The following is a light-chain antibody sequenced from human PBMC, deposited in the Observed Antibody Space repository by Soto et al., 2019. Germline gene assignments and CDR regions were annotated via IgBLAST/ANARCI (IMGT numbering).Light chain of an antibody. J-gene: IGLJ1*01. CDR1: SSNIGAGYD. CDR3: QSYDSSLSGCV. CDR2: GNN. V-gene: IGLV1-40*01. Sequence: QSVLTQPPSVSGAPGQRVTISCTGSSSNIGAGYDVHWYQQLPGTAPKLLISGNNNRPSGVPDRFSGSKSGTSASLVITGLQVEDEADYYCQSYDSSLSGCVFGTGTKLTVL.